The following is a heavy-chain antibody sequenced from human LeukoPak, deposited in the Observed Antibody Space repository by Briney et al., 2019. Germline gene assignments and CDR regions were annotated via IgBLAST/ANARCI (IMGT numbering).Heavy chain of an antibody. CDR3: ARRGVGGDGYNDY. CDR2: IYPSDSDT. D-gene: IGHD5-24*01. Sequence: GESLKISCNGSGYSFSSYWIAWVRQMPGKGLEWMGIIYPSDSDTRYSPSFQGQVTISADKSISTAYLQWRSLKASDSGMYYCARRGVGGDGYNDYWGQGTLVTVSS. J-gene: IGHJ4*02. V-gene: IGHV5-51*01. CDR1: GYSFSSYW.